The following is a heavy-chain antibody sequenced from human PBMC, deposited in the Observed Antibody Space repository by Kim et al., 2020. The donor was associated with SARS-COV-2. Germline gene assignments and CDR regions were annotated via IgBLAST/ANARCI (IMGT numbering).Heavy chain of an antibody. D-gene: IGHD3-10*01. J-gene: IGHJ4*02. Sequence: DAGKGRFTTPGDNSKNTLYLQMNSLRAEDTAVYYCAVTMVRGGIQICLDYWGQGTLVTVSS. V-gene: IGHV3-30*07. CDR3: AVTMVRGGIQICLDY.